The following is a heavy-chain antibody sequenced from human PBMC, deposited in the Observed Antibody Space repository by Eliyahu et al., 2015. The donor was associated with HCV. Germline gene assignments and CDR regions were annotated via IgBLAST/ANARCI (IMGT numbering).Heavy chain of an antibody. CDR2: IYSGGSTT. Sequence: EVQLLESGGGXVQXGGSLXLXCAASGFTFSSYAMSWVRQAPGKGLEWVSVIYSGGSTTYYADSVKGRFTISRDNSKNTLYLQMNSLRAEDTAVYYCAKVRTGCFDYWGQGTLVTVSS. CDR1: GFTFSSYA. J-gene: IGHJ4*02. V-gene: IGHV3-23*03. D-gene: IGHD2-8*01. CDR3: AKVRTGCFDY.